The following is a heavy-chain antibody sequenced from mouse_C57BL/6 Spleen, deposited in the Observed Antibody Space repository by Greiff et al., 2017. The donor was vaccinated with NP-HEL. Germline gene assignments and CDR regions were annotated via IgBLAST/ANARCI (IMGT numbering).Heavy chain of an antibody. CDR1: GYTFTSYW. CDR3: ARYYSNYVWYFDV. J-gene: IGHJ1*03. D-gene: IGHD2-5*01. V-gene: IGHV1-55*01. CDR2: IYPGSGST. Sequence: VQLQQPGAELVKPGASVKMSCKASGYTFTSYWITWVKQRPGQGLEWIGDIYPGSGSTNYNEEFKSKATLTVDTSSSTAYMQLSSLTSEDSAVYYCARYYSNYVWYFDVWGTGTTVTVSS.